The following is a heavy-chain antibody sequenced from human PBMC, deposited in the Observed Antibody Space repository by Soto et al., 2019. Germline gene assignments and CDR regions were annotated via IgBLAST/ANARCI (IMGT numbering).Heavy chain of an antibody. D-gene: IGHD4-4*01. V-gene: IGHV3-23*01. CDR2: ISGSGGST. Sequence: GGSLRLSCAASGFTFSSYAMSWVRQAPGKGLEWVSAISGSGGSTYYADSVKGRFTISRDNSKNTLYLQMNSLRAEDTAVYYCAKGHDYSFFVMSSGYFDYWGQGTLVTVSS. J-gene: IGHJ4*02. CDR3: AKGHDYSFFVMSSGYFDY. CDR1: GFTFSSYA.